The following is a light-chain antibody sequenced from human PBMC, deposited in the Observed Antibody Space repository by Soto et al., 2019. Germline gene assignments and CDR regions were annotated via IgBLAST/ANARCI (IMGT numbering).Light chain of an antibody. Sequence: QSALTQPPSASGSPGQSVTISCTGTSSDVGGYNYVSWYQQHPGKAPKLMIYEVSQRPSGVPDRFSGSKSGHTASLTVSGLQAEDEADYYCSSYACSHLRYVFGNGTKLTVL. CDR3: SSYACSHLRYV. J-gene: IGLJ1*01. CDR1: SSDVGGYNY. CDR2: EVS. V-gene: IGLV2-8*01.